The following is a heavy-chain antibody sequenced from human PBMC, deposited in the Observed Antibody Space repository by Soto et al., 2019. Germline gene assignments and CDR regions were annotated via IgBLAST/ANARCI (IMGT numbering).Heavy chain of an antibody. CDR1: GHSSTHNG. CDR3: ATDDMNRGRFDF. V-gene: IGHV1-18*01. CDR2: ININRGDV. J-gene: IGHJ4*01. Sequence: GASVKVSCKASGHSSTHNGISSVRRAPGQGLEWMGWININRGDVNHAPKFQGRVTLTTDTSTTTAYMELRSLRLDDTAVYFCATDDMNRGRFDFWGHGTLVTVSS.